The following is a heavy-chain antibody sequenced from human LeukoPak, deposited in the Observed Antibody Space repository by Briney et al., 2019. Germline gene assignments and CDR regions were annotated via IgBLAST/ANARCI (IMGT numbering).Heavy chain of an antibody. Sequence: PGGSLRLSCAASGFTVTNAWMNWVRQAPGKGLEWVSSISSSSSYIYYADSVKGRFTISRDNAKNSLYLQMNSLRAEDTAVYYCARLRGYCSGGSCYHYFDYWGQGTLVTVSS. D-gene: IGHD2-15*01. V-gene: IGHV3-21*01. CDR3: ARLRGYCSGGSCYHYFDY. CDR2: ISSSSSYI. J-gene: IGHJ4*02. CDR1: GFTVTNAW.